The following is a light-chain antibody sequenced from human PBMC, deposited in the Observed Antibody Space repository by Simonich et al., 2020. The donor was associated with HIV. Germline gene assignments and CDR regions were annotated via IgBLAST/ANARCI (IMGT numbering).Light chain of an antibody. V-gene: IGKV1-9*01. J-gene: IGKJ3*01. CDR1: QSISSY. CDR2: AAS. CDR3: QQLNSYPPFT. Sequence: DIQMTQSPSSLSESVGDRVTITCRASQSISSYLNWYHQKPGKAPKLLIYAASTLQSGVPSRFCGSGSGTEFTLTISSLQPEDFATYYCQQLNSYPPFTFGPGTKVDIK.